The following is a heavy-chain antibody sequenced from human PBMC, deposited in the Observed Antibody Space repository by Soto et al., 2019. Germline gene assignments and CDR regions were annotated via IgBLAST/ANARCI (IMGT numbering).Heavy chain of an antibody. CDR3: AAVGGTGTFNGMDV. J-gene: IGHJ6*02. CDR1: GFTFTSCA. V-gene: IGHV1-58*01. Sequence: SVKVSCKASGFTFTSCAVQWVRQARGQRLEWIGWIVVGSGNTNYAQKFQERVTITRDMSTSTAYMELSSLRSEDTAVYYCAAVGGTGTFNGMDVWGQGTTVTVSS. D-gene: IGHD1-1*01. CDR2: IVVGSGNT.